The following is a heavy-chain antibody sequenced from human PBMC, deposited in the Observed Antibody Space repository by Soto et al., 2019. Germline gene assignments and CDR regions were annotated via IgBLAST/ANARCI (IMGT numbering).Heavy chain of an antibody. J-gene: IGHJ3*01. D-gene: IGHD1-20*01. CDR2: IYYNGDT. CDR1: GGSVSSGNYF. V-gene: IGHV4-39*01. Sequence: QLQLQESGPGLVKPAETLSLKCAVSGGSVSSGNYFWGWIRQPPGKGLEWIGNIYYNGDTYYSPSLKSRVTMSVDTAQNQFSLRLTSVTAADTAVYYCASRLIDNWNQGHAFDCWGQGTLVTVSS. CDR3: ASRLIDNWNQGHAFDC.